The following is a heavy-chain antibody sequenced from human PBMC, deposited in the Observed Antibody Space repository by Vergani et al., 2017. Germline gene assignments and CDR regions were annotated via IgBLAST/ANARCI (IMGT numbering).Heavy chain of an antibody. CDR3: ARMGGYDEGDAFRIGYFDA. CDR1: GDSISSGVYY. D-gene: IGHD3-22*01. Sequence: QVQLQESGPGLVKPSQTLSLTCSVPGDSISSGVYYWNWIRQHPGKGLEWIGYIYSTGSTHHNPSLRRRINMSVDTSKNQFSLKLNSVTAADTAMYYCARMGGYDEGDAFRIGYFDAWAPEILVTVSS. V-gene: IGHV4-31*03. J-gene: IGHJ4*02. CDR2: IYSTGST.